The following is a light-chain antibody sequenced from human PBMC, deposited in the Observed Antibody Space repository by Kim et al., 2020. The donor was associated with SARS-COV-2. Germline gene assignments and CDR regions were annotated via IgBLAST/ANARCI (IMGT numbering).Light chain of an antibody. CDR1: QSISNS. V-gene: IGKV1-5*03. CDR3: QQYDDNYT. Sequence: LSASVGDRVNIACRASQSISNSLAWYQVRPGKAPKLLLYKASIIESGVPSRFSGSGSGTEFTLTISSLQTDDFATYHCQQYDDNYTCGQGTKLEI. CDR2: KAS. J-gene: IGKJ2*01.